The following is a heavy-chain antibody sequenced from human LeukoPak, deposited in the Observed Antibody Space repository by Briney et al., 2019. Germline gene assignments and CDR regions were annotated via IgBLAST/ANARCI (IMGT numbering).Heavy chain of an antibody. V-gene: IGHV3-30*03. Sequence: GRSLRLSCAASGFTFSSYGMHWVRQAPGKGLEWVAVISYDGSNKYYADSVKGRFTISRDNSKNTLYLQMNSLRAEDTAVYYCVRDGGVSGYDLHDYWGQGTLVTVSS. J-gene: IGHJ4*02. CDR3: VRDGGVSGYDLHDY. CDR2: ISYDGSNK. CDR1: GFTFSSYG. D-gene: IGHD5-12*01.